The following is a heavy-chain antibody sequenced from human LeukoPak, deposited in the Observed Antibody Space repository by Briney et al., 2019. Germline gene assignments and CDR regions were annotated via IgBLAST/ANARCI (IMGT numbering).Heavy chain of an antibody. CDR3: ARHSSYDFWSGYYRYYFDY. V-gene: IGHV4-59*08. CDR2: IYYSGST. Sequence: SETLSLTCTVSGGSISSYYWSWIRQPPGKGLEWIGYIYYSGSTNYNPSLKSRVTISVDTSQNQFSLKLSSVTAADTAVYYCARHSSYDFWSGYYRYYFDYWGQGNLVTVSS. J-gene: IGHJ4*02. D-gene: IGHD3-3*01. CDR1: GGSISSYY.